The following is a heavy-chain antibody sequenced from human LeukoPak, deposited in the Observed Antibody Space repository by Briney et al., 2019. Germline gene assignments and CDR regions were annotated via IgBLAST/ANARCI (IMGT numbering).Heavy chain of an antibody. Sequence: SQTLSLTCTVSGGSISSGGYYWSWLRQHPGKGLEWIVYIYYSGSTYYNPSLKSRVTISVDTSKNQFSLKLSSVTAADTAVYYCARDSRGGRGYYDSSGYYWGSAFDIWGQGTMVTVSS. CDR3: ARDSRGGRGYYDSSGYYWGSAFDI. CDR1: GGSISSGGYY. V-gene: IGHV4-31*03. J-gene: IGHJ3*02. CDR2: IYYSGST. D-gene: IGHD3-22*01.